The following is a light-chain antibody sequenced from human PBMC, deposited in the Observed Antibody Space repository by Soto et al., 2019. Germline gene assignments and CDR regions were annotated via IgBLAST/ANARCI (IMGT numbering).Light chain of an antibody. Sequence: QSVLTQPASVSGSPGQSIIISCTGSSSDVGGYNFVSWYQQHPGKAPKLMIYEVSNRPSGVSNRFSGSKSGNTASLSISGLQAEDEAEYYCSSYAGGNNLVFGGGTKLTVL. CDR3: SSYAGGNNLV. J-gene: IGLJ2*01. V-gene: IGLV2-14*01. CDR2: EVS. CDR1: SSDVGGYNF.